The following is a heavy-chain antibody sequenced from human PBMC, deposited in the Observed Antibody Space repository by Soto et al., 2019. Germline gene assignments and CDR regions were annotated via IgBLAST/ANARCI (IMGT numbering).Heavy chain of an antibody. CDR3: ARDNGRAAAGNWFDP. CDR1: GGSISSYY. J-gene: IGHJ5*02. CDR2: IYYSGST. V-gene: IGHV4-59*01. Sequence: SETLSLTCTVSGGSISSYYWSWIRQPPGKGLEWIGYIYYSGSTNYNPSLKSRVTISVDTSKNQFSLKLSSVTAADTAVYYCARDNGRAAAGNWFDPWGQGTLVTVSS. D-gene: IGHD6-13*01.